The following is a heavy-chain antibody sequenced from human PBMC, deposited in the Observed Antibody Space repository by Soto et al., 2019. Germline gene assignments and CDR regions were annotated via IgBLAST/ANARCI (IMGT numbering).Heavy chain of an antibody. CDR3: ASLLAWAAVP. D-gene: IGHD3-3*02. Sequence: QVQLQQWGAGLLKPSETLSLTCAVYGGSFSGYYWSWIRQPPGKGLEWIGEINHSGSTNYNPSLKRRVTISGDTAKNQLSRKLSSVTAADTAVYYCASLLAWAAVPWGQGTLVTVPS. CDR2: INHSGST. V-gene: IGHV4-34*01. J-gene: IGHJ5*02. CDR1: GGSFSGYY.